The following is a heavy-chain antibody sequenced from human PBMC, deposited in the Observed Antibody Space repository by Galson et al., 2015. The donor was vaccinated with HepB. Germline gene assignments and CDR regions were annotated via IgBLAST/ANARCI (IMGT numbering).Heavy chain of an antibody. D-gene: IGHD2-21*02. Sequence: SVKVSCKASGYTFTSYYMHWVRQAPGQGLEWMGIINPSGGSTSYAQKLQGRVTMTRDTSTSTVYMELSSLRSEDTAVYYCATGTLTDDSKGHFNWFDPWGQGTRVTVSS. CDR1: GYTFTSYY. CDR2: INPSGGST. J-gene: IGHJ5*02. V-gene: IGHV1-46*04. CDR3: ATGTLTDDSKGHFNWFDP.